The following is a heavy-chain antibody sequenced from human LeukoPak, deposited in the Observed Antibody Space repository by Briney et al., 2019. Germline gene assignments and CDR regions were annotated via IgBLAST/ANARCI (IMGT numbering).Heavy chain of an antibody. D-gene: IGHD6-19*01. Sequence: GGSLRLSCAAAGFTFSDYYMSWIRQAPGKGPEWVSYISSSGSTIYYADSVKGRFTISRDNAKNSLYLQMNSLRDEDTAVYYCARDKFYSSGWPGGYWCQGTLVTVSS. V-gene: IGHV3-11*04. J-gene: IGHJ4*02. CDR1: GFTFSDYY. CDR3: ARDKFYSSGWPGGY. CDR2: ISSSGSTI.